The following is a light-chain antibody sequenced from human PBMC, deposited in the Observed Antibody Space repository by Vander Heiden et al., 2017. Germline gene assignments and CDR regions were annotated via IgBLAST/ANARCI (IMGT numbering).Light chain of an antibody. CDR3: QQRNSWPRT. J-gene: IGKJ2*01. CDR2: DAS. V-gene: IGKV3-11*01. Sequence: EIVLPQSPATLSLSPGERATLSCRASQSISADLAWYQQKPGQAPRLLIYDASNRATGIPARFSGSGSGTDFTLTISSLEPEDFAVYYCQQRNSWPRTFGQGTKVEI. CDR1: QSISAD.